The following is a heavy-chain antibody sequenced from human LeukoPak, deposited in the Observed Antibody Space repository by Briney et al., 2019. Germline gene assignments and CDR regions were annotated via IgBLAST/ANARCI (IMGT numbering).Heavy chain of an antibody. D-gene: IGHD1-26*01. V-gene: IGHV3-30*02. CDR2: IRYDGSNK. CDR3: ASGGPTRGTLDY. Sequence: GGSLRLSCAASGFTFSSYGMHWVRQAPGKGLEWVAFIRYDGSNKYYADSVKGRFTISRDNSKNTLDLQMSSLRVEDTAVYYCASGGPTRGTLDYWGQGTLVTVSS. J-gene: IGHJ4*02. CDR1: GFTFSSYG.